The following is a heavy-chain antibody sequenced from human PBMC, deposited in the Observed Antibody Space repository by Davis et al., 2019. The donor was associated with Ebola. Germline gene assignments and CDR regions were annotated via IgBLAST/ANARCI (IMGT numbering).Heavy chain of an antibody. D-gene: IGHD3-10*01. Sequence: GESLKISCAASGFTFSNYAMSWVRQAPGKGLEWVSTITSGGSIYYADSVKGRFTISRDTSKNTLYLQMSGLRPEDTALYYCAKKYHYASGNYYFVFDYWGQGTLVTVSS. CDR3: AKKYHYASGNYYFVFDY. CDR1: GFTFSNYA. J-gene: IGHJ4*02. CDR2: ITSGGSI. V-gene: IGHV3-23*01.